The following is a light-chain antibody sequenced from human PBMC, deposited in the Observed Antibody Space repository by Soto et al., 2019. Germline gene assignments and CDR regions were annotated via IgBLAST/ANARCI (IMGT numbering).Light chain of an antibody. V-gene: IGKV3-15*01. Sequence: EIVMTQSPATLSVSPGEGATLSCRASQSVSSNLAWYQQKPGQAPRLLIYAASTRATGIPARFSGSGSGTEVTLNISSLQSEDFAVYYCQQYNNWPPLTFGGGTKVEIK. CDR3: QQYNNWPPLT. CDR2: AAS. CDR1: QSVSSN. J-gene: IGKJ4*01.